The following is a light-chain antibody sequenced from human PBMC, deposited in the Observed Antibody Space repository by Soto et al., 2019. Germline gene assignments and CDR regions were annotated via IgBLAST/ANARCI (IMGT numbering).Light chain of an antibody. CDR1: QTIRRY. V-gene: IGKV1-39*01. CDR2: AAT. CDR3: LHTYSSQCR. J-gene: IGKJ1*01. Sequence: DIQMTQSPSSLYASVGDRVTITCRPSQTIRRYLNWYQQKPVQAPKLLIYAATSLSSDVPSRFSGSASETDFTPTIRSLQPVDFEMYYCLHTYSSQCRFEQGTRVDIK.